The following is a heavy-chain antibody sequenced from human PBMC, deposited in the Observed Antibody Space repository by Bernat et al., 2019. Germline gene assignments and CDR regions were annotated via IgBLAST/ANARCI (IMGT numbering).Heavy chain of an antibody. V-gene: IGHV3-33*08. J-gene: IGHJ4*02. CDR1: GFTFSSYW. CDR2: IWYDGSNK. CDR3: ARDSGGSWRSSPFDY. D-gene: IGHD6-13*01. Sequence: VQLVESGGGLVQPGGSLRLSCAASGFTFSSYWMHWVRQAPGKGLVWVAVIWYDGSNKYYADSVKGRFTISRDNSKNTLYLQMNSLRAEDTAVYYCARDSGGSWRSSPFDYWGQGTLVTVSS.